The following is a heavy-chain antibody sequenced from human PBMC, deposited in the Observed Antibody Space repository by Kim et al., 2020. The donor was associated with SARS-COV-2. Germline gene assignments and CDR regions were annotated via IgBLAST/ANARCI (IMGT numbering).Heavy chain of an antibody. J-gene: IGHJ4*02. V-gene: IGHV3-74*01. CDR2: INSDGSST. D-gene: IGHD1-26*01. Sequence: GGSLRLSCTASGFTVSTYWMHWVRQAPGKGLVWVSRINSDGSSTSYADSVKGRFTISRDNAKNTLYLQMNSLRVEDTALYYCARRAYDGSYYFFDYWGQG. CDR3: ARRAYDGSYYFFDY. CDR1: GFTVSTYW.